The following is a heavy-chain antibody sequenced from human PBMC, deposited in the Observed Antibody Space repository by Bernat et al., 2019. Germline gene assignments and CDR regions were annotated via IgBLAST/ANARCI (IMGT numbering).Heavy chain of an antibody. J-gene: IGHJ6*03. V-gene: IGHV1-69*06. CDR2: IIPIFGTA. CDR3: ARVPNPGGYGSGKEDYYYMDV. Sequence: QVQLVQSGAEVKKPGSSVKVSCKASGGTFSSYAISWVRQAPGQGLEWMGGIIPIFGTANYAQKFQGRVTITADKSTSTAYMELSSLRSEDTAMYYCARVPNPGGYGSGKEDYYYMDVWGKGTTVTVSS. CDR1: GGTFSSYA. D-gene: IGHD3-10*01.